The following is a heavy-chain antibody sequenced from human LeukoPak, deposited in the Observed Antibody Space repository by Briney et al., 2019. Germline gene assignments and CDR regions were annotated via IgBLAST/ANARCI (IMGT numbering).Heavy chain of an antibody. CDR3: ARALGIAAATSGDYGMDV. D-gene: IGHD6-13*01. CDR1: GFTFSGYG. V-gene: IGHV3-30*02. Sequence: GGSLRLSCAASGFTFSGYGMHWVRQAPGKGLEWVAFIRYDGSNKYYADSVKGRFTISRDNSKNTLYLQMNSLRAEDTAVYYCARALGIAAATSGDYGMDVWGQGTTVTVSS. CDR2: IRYDGSNK. J-gene: IGHJ6*02.